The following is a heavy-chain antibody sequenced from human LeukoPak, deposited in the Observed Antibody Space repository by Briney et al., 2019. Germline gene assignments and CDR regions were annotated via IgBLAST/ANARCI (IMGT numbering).Heavy chain of an antibody. CDR2: IYSGGST. D-gene: IGHD2-2*01. CDR3: ARGGDCSSTSCYED. CDR1: GFTFSSYA. Sequence: GGSLRLSCAASGFTFSSYAMHWVRQAPGKGLEWVSVIYSGGSTYYADSVKGRFTISRDNSKNTLYLQMNSLRAEDTAVYYCARGGDCSSTSCYEDWGQGTLVTVSS. V-gene: IGHV3-66*01. J-gene: IGHJ4*02.